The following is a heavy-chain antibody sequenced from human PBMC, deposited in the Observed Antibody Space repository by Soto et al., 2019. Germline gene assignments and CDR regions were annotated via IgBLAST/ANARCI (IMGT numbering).Heavy chain of an antibody. Sequence: VGSLRLSCTASGLTFRSFGMHSVRQAPGKGLEWVAVTPYDGSYQFYADSVKGRFTISRDNSKNTVYLQMNNLRTEDTAVYYCAKDHSSSWNFFDYWGQGALVTVSS. V-gene: IGHV3-30*02. CDR1: GLTFRSFG. D-gene: IGHD6-13*01. J-gene: IGHJ4*02. CDR3: AKDHSSSWNFFDY. CDR2: TPYDGSYQ.